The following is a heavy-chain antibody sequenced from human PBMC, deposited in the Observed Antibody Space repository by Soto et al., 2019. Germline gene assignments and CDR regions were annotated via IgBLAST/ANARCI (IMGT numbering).Heavy chain of an antibody. CDR3: ARPAAGTDWFDP. Sequence: ASVKVSCKASDYTFTSYGISWVRQAPGQGLEWMGWISAYNGNTNYAQKLQGRVTMTTDTSTSTAYMELRSLRSDDTAVYYCARPAAGTDWFDPWGQGTLVTVSS. J-gene: IGHJ5*02. V-gene: IGHV1-18*01. CDR1: DYTFTSYG. D-gene: IGHD6-13*01. CDR2: ISAYNGNT.